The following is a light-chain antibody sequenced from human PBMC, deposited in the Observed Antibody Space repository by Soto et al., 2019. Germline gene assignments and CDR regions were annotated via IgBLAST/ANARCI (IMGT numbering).Light chain of an antibody. V-gene: IGLV4-60*02. CDR1: SGHSSYI. CDR2: LEGSGSY. CDR3: ETWDSNTHPV. J-gene: IGLJ3*02. Sequence: QLVLTQSSSASASLGSSVKLTCTLSSGHSSYIIAWHQQQPGKAPRYLMKLEGSGSYNKGSGVPDRFSGSSSGADRYLTISNLQFEDEADYYCETWDSNTHPVFGGGTKLPVL.